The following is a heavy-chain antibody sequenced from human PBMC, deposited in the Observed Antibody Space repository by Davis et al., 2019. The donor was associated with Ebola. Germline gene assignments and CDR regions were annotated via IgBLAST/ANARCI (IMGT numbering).Heavy chain of an antibody. V-gene: IGHV4-39*01. J-gene: IGHJ1*01. CDR2: INHSGTP. D-gene: IGHD2-21*01. CDR1: GGSVSSTTYY. CDR3: VRHGNIVVLLASPEDFQH. Sequence: MPSETLSLTCSVSGGSVSSTTYYWGWIRQPPGKGLEWIGNINHSGTPYYNPSLKSRVTISADASRNQISLSLSSVTAADTAVYYCVRHGNIVVLLASPEDFQHWGQGTLVTVSS.